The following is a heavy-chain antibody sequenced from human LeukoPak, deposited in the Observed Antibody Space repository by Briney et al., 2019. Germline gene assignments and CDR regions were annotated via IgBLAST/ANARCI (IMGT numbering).Heavy chain of an antibody. CDR2: IIPIFGTA. CDR1: GGTFSSYA. CDR3: ARSRYDYGDYPPTFDI. Sequence: ASVKVSCKASGGTFSSYAISWVRQAPGQGLEWMGGIIPIFGTANYAQKFQGRVTITTDESTSTAYMEPSSLRSEDTAVYYCARSRYDYGDYPPTFDIWGQGTMVTVSS. V-gene: IGHV1-69*05. D-gene: IGHD4-17*01. J-gene: IGHJ3*02.